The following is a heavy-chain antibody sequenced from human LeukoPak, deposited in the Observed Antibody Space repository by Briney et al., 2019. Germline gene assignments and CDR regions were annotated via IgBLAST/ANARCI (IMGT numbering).Heavy chain of an antibody. D-gene: IGHD6-13*01. J-gene: IGHJ4*02. Sequence: SETLSLTCTVSGGSISSYYWSWIRQPPGKGLEWIGYIYYSGSTNYNPSLKSRVTISVDTSKNQFSLKLNSVTAADTAVYYCATYPPVRGAAAGTLVYWGQGTLVTVSS. CDR2: IYYSGST. CDR3: ATYPPVRGAAAGTLVY. V-gene: IGHV4-59*08. CDR1: GGSISSYY.